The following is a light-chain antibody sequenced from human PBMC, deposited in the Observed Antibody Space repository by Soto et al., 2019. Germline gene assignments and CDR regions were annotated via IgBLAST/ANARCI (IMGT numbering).Light chain of an antibody. CDR2: AVS. J-gene: IGKJ5*01. CDR3: QQHDGRPTMT. Sequence: IQLTQSPSSLSASVGETVTITCRASQDIDNSLNWYQHKPGKAPKLLVYAVSLLETGVPSRFSGRGSGTVFSLTINSLQSDDFATYYCQQHDGRPTMTFGQGTRLEIK. V-gene: IGKV1-33*01. CDR1: QDIDNS.